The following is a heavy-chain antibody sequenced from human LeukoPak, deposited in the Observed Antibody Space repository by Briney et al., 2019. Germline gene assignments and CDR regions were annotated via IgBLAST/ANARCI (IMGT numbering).Heavy chain of an antibody. CDR3: ARGFHRYNYDSGAYSVY. V-gene: IGHV3-48*01. D-gene: IGHD3-22*01. CDR2: ISSSSSTI. CDR1: GFTVHSNY. J-gene: IGHJ4*02. Sequence: GGSLRLSCAASGFTVHSNYMNWVRQAPGKGLEWISYISSSSSTIYYADSVRGRFTISRDNAKNSLYLQMNSLRAEDTAVYYCARGFHRYNYDSGAYSVYWGQGTLVTVSS.